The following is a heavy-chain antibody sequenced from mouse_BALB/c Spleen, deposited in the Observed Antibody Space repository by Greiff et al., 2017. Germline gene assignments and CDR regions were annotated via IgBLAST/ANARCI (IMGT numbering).Heavy chain of an antibody. CDR1: GYTFTDYY. V-gene: IGHV1-77*01. D-gene: IGHD2-4*01. Sequence: VKLQESGAELARPGASVKLSCKASGYTFTDYYINWVKQRTGQGLEWIGEIYPGSGNTYYNEKFKGKATLTADKSSSTAYMQLSSLTSEDSAVYFCARGDYGDYAMDYWGQGTSVTVSS. CDR3: ARGDYGDYAMDY. CDR2: IYPGSGNT. J-gene: IGHJ4*01.